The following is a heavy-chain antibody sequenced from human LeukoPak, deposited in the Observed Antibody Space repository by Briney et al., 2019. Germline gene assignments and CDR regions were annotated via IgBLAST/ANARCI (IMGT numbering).Heavy chain of an antibody. Sequence: ASVKVSRKASGYSFSEYYVHWVRQAPGQRLEWMGWINPNSGGTNSAQKFQGRVTMTRDTSINTAYMELTILRSDDTAVYYCARGDYGDRNDYWGQGTLITVSS. CDR2: INPNSGGT. CDR3: ARGDYGDRNDY. CDR1: GYSFSEYY. J-gene: IGHJ4*02. D-gene: IGHD4-17*01. V-gene: IGHV1-2*02.